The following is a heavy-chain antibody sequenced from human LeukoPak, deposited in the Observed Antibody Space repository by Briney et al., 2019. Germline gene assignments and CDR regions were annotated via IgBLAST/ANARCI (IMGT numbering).Heavy chain of an antibody. CDR3: ARAGYSRFVDDLDY. CDR2: ISAYNGNT. Sequence: ASVKVSCKASGYIFTNYGINWVRQAPGQGLEWMGWISAYNGNTKYTQKLQDRVTMTTDTSTSTAYTELQTLRSDDTAVYFCARAGYSRFVDDLDYWGQGTLVTVSS. J-gene: IGHJ4*02. V-gene: IGHV1-18*01. CDR1: GYIFTNYG. D-gene: IGHD1-26*01.